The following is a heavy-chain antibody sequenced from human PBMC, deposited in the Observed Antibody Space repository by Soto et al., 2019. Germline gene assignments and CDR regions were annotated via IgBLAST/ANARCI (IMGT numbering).Heavy chain of an antibody. D-gene: IGHD2-15*01. CDR2: ISAYNGNT. Sequence: QVQLVQSGAEVKKPWASVKVSCKASGYNFTSYGISWVRQAPGQGLEWMGWISAYNGNTNYAQKLQGRGTMTTDSSTSTAYMERRSLRSDDKAVSYCASGRVGRYLYYCACWGQGTLVTVSS. CDR3: ASGRVGRYLYYCAC. V-gene: IGHV1-18*01. J-gene: IGHJ4*02. CDR1: GYNFTSYG.